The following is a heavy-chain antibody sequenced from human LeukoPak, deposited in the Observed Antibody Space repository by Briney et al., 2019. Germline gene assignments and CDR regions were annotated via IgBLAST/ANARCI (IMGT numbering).Heavy chain of an antibody. D-gene: IGHD3-10*01. CDR1: GGSVSSGSYY. V-gene: IGHV4-61*01. CDR2: IYYSGSI. J-gene: IGHJ4*02. CDR3: ARRSSEQTFDY. Sequence: SETLSLTCSVSGGSVSSGSYYWSWIRQPPGKGLEWIGYIYYSGSINYNPSLKSRVTISVDTSKNQFSLKLSSVTAADTAVYYCARRSSEQTFDYWGQGTLVTVSS.